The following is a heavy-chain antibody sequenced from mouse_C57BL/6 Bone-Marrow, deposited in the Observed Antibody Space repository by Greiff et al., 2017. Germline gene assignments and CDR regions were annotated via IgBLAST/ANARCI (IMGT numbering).Heavy chain of an antibody. Sequence: EVKLVESGGGLVQSGRSLRLSCATSGFTFSDFYMEWVRQAPGKGLEWIAASRNKANDYTTEYSASVKGRFIVSRDTSQSILYLQMNALRAEDTTIYYCARDGSVCDYDEFAYWGQGTLVTVSA. J-gene: IGHJ3*01. CDR1: GFTFSDFY. CDR2: SRNKANDYTT. CDR3: ARDGSVCDYDEFAY. D-gene: IGHD2-4*01. V-gene: IGHV7-1*01.